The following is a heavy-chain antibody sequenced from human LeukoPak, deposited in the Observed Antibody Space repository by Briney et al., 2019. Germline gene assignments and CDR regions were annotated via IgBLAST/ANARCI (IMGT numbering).Heavy chain of an antibody. Sequence: GKSRRLSCAASGFTFSSYGMHWFRQAPGKGLEWVDLISYDGSNKDYADSVKGRFTISRDNSKNTLYLQRNSLRPEDTAVYYCARWRTGTIFDYWGQGTLVIVSS. CDR1: GFTFSSYG. V-gene: IGHV3-30*03. D-gene: IGHD1-7*01. CDR3: ARWRTGTIFDY. J-gene: IGHJ4*02. CDR2: ISYDGSNK.